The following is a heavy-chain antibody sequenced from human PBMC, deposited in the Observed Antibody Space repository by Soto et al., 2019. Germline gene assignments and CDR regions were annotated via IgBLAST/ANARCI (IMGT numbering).Heavy chain of an antibody. CDR3: ARDFRGDLTDSGMDV. Sequence: SETLSLTCTVSGGSISSYYWSWIRQPPGKGLEWIGYIYYSGSTNYNPSLKSRVTISVDTSKNQFSLKLSSVTAADTAVYYCARDFRGDLTDSGMDVWGQGTTVTVSS. CDR1: GGSISSYY. CDR2: IYYSGST. J-gene: IGHJ6*02. V-gene: IGHV4-59*01. D-gene: IGHD4-17*01.